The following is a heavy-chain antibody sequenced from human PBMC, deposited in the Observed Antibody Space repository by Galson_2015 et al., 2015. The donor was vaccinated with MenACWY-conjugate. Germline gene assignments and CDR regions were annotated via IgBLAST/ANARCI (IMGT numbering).Heavy chain of an antibody. J-gene: IGHJ4*02. CDR3: ARGGEKGSFDA. V-gene: IGHV4-39*07. CDR2: IYYSGST. Sequence: ETLSLTCTVSGGSISSSTYYWGWIRQPPGKGLEWIGTIYYSGSTHYNSSLRSRVTISIDTSKNQFSLKLNSVTAADTAVYYCARGGEKGSFDAWGQGTLVTVSS. CDR1: GGSISSSTYY.